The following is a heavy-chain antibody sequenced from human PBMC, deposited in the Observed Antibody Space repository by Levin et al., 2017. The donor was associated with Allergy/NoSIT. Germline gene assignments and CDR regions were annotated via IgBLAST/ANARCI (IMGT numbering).Heavy chain of an antibody. J-gene: IGHJ4*02. D-gene: IGHD3-10*01. CDR2: IGLAGDT. V-gene: IGHV3-13*04. Sequence: GGSLRLSCAASGFTFSRYDMHWVRQAAGKGLEWVSAIGLAGDTHYPDSVKGRFTISREDAKNSVYLQMNSLTAGDTAVYYCARGGFMVRGIDLPDYWGQGTLVTVSS. CDR3: ARGGFMVRGIDLPDY. CDR1: GFTFSRYD.